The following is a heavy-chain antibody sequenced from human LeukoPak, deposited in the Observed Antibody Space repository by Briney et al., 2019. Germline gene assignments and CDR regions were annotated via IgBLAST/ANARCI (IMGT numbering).Heavy chain of an antibody. CDR1: GFTFSSYG. J-gene: IGHJ4*02. CDR3: AKDPGAHYYGSGSYRRGSYFEY. Sequence: GGSLRLSCAASGFTFSSYGMHWVRQAPGKGLEWVAFIRFDGSNKYYADSVKGRFTISRDNSKNTLYLQMNSLRAEDTAVYYCAKDPGAHYYGSGSYRRGSYFEYWGQGTLVTVSS. CDR2: IRFDGSNK. D-gene: IGHD3-10*01. V-gene: IGHV3-30*02.